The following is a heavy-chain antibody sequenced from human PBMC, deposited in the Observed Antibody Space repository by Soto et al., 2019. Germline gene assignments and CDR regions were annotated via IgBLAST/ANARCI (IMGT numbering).Heavy chain of an antibody. V-gene: IGHV3-30-3*01. D-gene: IGHD1-1*01. J-gene: IGHJ4*02. CDR1: GFTFSNYP. Sequence: GGSLRLSCAASGFTFSNYPIHWVRQAPGKGLEWVSVISYDGTNKYYAESVKGRFTISRDNSRNTMSLQMNSLKTEDTAVYYCARDQVKGTVSVIWGQGTLVTVSS. CDR2: ISYDGTNK. CDR3: ARDQVKGTVSVI.